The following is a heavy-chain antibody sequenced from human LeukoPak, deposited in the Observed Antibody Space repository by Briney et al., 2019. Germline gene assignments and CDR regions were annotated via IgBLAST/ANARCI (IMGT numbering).Heavy chain of an antibody. CDR2: ISGSGVSGRGGQT. CDR1: GFTFSSYA. J-gene: IGHJ6*02. Sequence: GGSLRLSCAASGFTFSSYAMNWVRQAPGKGLEWVSSISGSGVSGRGGQTFYADSVKGRFTISRDNSKNTFYLQMSSLRADDTXXXXXXXXXXXXXGYYYYGMDVWGQGTRVTVS. V-gene: IGHV3-23*01. CDR3: XXXXXXXXGYYYYGMDV.